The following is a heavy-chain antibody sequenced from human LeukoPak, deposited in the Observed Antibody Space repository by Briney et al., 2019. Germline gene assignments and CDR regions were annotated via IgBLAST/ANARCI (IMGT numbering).Heavy chain of an antibody. D-gene: IGHD6-19*01. CDR2: ISAYNDNT. V-gene: IGHV1-18*01. CDR1: GYTFTSYD. CDR3: ARVTQEYSSGWYDFDY. Sequence: ASVKVSCKASGYTFTSYDISWVRQAPGQGLEWMGWISAYNDNTNYAQKLQGRVTMTTDTSTSTAYMELRSLRSDDTAVYYCARVTQEYSSGWYDFDYWGQGTLVTVSS. J-gene: IGHJ4*02.